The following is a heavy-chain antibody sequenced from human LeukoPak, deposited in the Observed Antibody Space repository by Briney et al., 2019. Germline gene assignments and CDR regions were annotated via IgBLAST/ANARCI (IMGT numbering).Heavy chain of an antibody. Sequence: GESLKISCKGSGYSFTTYWIGWVRQMPGKGLEWMGIVYPGDSDTRYSPSVQGQVTISVDRSINTAYLQWSSLEASDTAMYYCARTKGGALDYWGQGTRVTVSS. CDR3: ARTKGGALDY. V-gene: IGHV5-51*01. CDR2: VYPGDSDT. J-gene: IGHJ4*02. CDR1: GYSFTTYW.